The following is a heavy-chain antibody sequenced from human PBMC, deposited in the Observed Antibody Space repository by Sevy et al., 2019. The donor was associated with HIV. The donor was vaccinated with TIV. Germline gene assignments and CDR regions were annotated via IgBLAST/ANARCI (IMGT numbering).Heavy chain of an antibody. Sequence: GGSLRLSCAASGITVSSNFMSWVRQAPGKGLEWVSVIYIGGTTYYADSVKGRFTISRDNSKNTLYLQMNSLRAEDTAVYYCARGKHVSDYYGSFDYWGQGTLVTVSS. CDR2: IYIGGTT. V-gene: IGHV3-53*01. D-gene: IGHD4-17*01. CDR1: GITVSSNF. J-gene: IGHJ4*02. CDR3: ARGKHVSDYYGSFDY.